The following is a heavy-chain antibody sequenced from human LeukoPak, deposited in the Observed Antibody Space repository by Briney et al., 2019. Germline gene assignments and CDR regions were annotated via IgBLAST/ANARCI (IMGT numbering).Heavy chain of an antibody. CDR3: ARVAGSGYYSTASFDY. Sequence: SETLSLTCAVYGGSFSGYYWSWIRQPPGKGLEWIGEINHSGSTNYNPSLKSRVTISVDTSKNQFSLKLSSVTAAGTAVYYCARVAGSGYYSTASFDYWGQGTLVTVSS. V-gene: IGHV4-34*01. CDR1: GGSFSGYY. D-gene: IGHD3-22*01. J-gene: IGHJ4*02. CDR2: INHSGST.